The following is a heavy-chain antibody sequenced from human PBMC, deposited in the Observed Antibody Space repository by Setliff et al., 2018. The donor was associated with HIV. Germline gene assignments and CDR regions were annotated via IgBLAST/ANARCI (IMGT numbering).Heavy chain of an antibody. J-gene: IGHJ3*02. D-gene: IGHD2-8*01. Sequence: SVKVSCKASGYSFTGYYMHWVRQAPGQGLEWMGGLIPIVDITKSTQKFRDRVTFTADESTKTAQMELSGLTFEDTAVYYCAKGPNFGDAFDIWGQGTMVTVSS. CDR3: AKGPNFGDAFDI. V-gene: IGHV1-69*10. CDR2: LIPIVDIT. CDR1: GYSFTGYY.